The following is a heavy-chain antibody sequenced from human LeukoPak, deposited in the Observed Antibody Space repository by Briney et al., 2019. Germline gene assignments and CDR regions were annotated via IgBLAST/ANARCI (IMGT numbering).Heavy chain of an antibody. CDR3: ARQAITMVRGVKEHFDY. CDR2: IYYSGST. CDR1: GGSISSSSYY. D-gene: IGHD3-10*01. V-gene: IGHV4-39*01. J-gene: IGHJ4*02. Sequence: PSETLSLTCTVSGGSISSSSYYWGWIRQPPGKGLEWIGSIYYSGSTYYNPSLKSRVTISVDTSKNQFSLKLSSVTAADTAVYYCARQAITMVRGVKEHFDYWGQGTLVTVSS.